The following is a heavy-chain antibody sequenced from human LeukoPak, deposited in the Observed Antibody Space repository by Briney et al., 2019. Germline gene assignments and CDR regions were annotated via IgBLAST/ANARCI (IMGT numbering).Heavy chain of an antibody. D-gene: IGHD3-9*01. CDR2: ISKRSGHI. CDR1: GSTFKSFV. CDR3: ARFDGGFDS. Sequence: GGSLRLSCAASGSTFKSFVMGWVRQAPGRGLEWVSYISKRSGHIYHTDSVEGRFTASRDNANDSVYLQMNNLRVEDTAIYFCARFDGGFDSWGQGTLVTVSS. J-gene: IGHJ4*02. V-gene: IGHV3-21*05.